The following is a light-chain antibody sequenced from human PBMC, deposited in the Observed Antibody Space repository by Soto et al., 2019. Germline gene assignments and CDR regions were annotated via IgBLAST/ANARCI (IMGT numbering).Light chain of an antibody. CDR2: GAS. Sequence: EIVLTQSPGTLSLSPGERATLSCRASQSVSSTSLAWYQQKPGQAPRLLIYGASTRASGIPDRFSGSGSGTEFTLTISRLEPEDFAVYYCQQYGSSSVTFGQGTKLDIK. CDR3: QQYGSSSVT. V-gene: IGKV3-20*01. J-gene: IGKJ2*01. CDR1: QSVSSTS.